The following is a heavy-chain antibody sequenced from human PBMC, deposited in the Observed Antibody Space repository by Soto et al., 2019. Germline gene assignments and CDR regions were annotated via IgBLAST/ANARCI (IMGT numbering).Heavy chain of an antibody. V-gene: IGHV1-18*01. CDR1: GYTFPNYG. Sequence: ASVKVSCKASGYTFPNYGITWERQAPGQGLEWMGWISAYKTNIKYAQKFQGRVTLTTDTSTSTAYMELRSLRSDDTAIYYCVRDLDGSGAYYTDFWGQGTLVAVSS. D-gene: IGHD3-10*01. CDR2: ISAYKTNI. J-gene: IGHJ4*02. CDR3: VRDLDGSGAYYTDF.